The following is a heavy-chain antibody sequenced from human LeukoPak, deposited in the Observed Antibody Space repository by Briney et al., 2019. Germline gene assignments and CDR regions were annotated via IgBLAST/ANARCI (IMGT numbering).Heavy chain of an antibody. J-gene: IGHJ4*02. CDR1: GFTFDDYA. V-gene: IGHV3-9*01. CDR3: LGAGDY. CDR2: ISWNSGSI. Sequence: GRSLRLSCAASGFTFDDYAMHWVRQAPGKGLEWVSGISWNSGSIGYADSVKGRFTISRDNAKNSLYLQMNSLRAEDTALYCCLGAGDYWGQGTLVTVSS. D-gene: IGHD3-16*01.